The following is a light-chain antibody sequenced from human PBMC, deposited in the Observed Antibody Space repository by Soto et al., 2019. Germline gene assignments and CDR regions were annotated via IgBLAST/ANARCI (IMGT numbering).Light chain of an antibody. Sequence: QSVLTQPASVSGSPGQSITISCTGTNSDVGSHHLVSWYQQYPGKAPKLIIFEANKRPSGVSNRFSASKSGSTASLTISGLQAEDEADYYCCSFTSITTYVFGTGTKVTVL. CDR3: CSFTSITTYV. CDR1: NSDVGSHHL. CDR2: EAN. J-gene: IGLJ1*01. V-gene: IGLV2-14*02.